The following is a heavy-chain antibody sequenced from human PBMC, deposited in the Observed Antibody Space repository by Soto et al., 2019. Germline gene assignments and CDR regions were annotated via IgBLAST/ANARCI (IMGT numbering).Heavy chain of an antibody. J-gene: IGHJ3*02. CDR1: GFTFSSYS. Sequence: GSLRLSCAASGFTFSSYSMNWVRQAPGKGLEWVSYISSSSSTVYYADSVKGRFTISRDNAKNSLYLQMNSLRAEDTAVYYCARTYYDILTGQYDAFDIWGQGTMVTVS. CDR3: ARTYYDILTGQYDAFDI. CDR2: ISSSSSTV. V-gene: IGHV3-48*01. D-gene: IGHD3-9*01.